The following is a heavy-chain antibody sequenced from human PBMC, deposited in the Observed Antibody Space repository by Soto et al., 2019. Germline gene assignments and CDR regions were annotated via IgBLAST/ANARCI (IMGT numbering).Heavy chain of an antibody. V-gene: IGHV4-31*09. D-gene: IGHD3-3*02. CDR3: AARHFWSGPWTHTRLDS. J-gene: IGHJ4*02. CDR2: IHYSGNA. Sequence: SETLSLTCTVSGGGINNGGYYWSWVRQHPGKGLEWLGYIHYSGNAYYNPSLTSRVTISVDKSKNHFSLKLTSVTAADTAVYYCAARHFWSGPWTHTRLDSWGQGTLVTVSS. CDR1: GGGINNGGYY.